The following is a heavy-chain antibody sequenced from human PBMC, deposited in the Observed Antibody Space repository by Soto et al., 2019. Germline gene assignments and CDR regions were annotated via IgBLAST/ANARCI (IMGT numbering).Heavy chain of an antibody. J-gene: IGHJ6*02. D-gene: IGHD3-3*01. CDR3: ARDWAKYYDFWSGTYGMDV. V-gene: IGHV4-38-2*02. CDR2: IYHSGST. Sequence: PSETLSLTCAVSGYSISSGYYWGWIRQPPGKGLEWIGSIYHSGSTYYNPSLKSRVTISVDTSKNQFSLKLSSVTAADTAVYYCARDWAKYYDFWSGTYGMDVWSQGTTVTVSS. CDR1: GYSISSGYY.